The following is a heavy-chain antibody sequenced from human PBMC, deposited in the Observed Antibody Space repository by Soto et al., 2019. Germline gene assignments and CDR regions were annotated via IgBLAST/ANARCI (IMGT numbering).Heavy chain of an antibody. Sequence: GGSLGLACGASGFTFSICVMTWVRQDPGKGLEWVSCITDSGTGTYYADSVKGRFTISRDNSKNTMYLQMNNLRAEDTGVYYCAKGLINGRWYAEDWGQGTLVTVSS. CDR1: GFTFSICV. CDR3: AKGLINGRWYAED. V-gene: IGHV3-23*01. CDR2: ITDSGTGT. J-gene: IGHJ4*02. D-gene: IGHD6-13*01.